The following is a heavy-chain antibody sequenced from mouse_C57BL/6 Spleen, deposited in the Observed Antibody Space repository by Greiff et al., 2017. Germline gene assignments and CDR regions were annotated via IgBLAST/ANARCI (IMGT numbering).Heavy chain of an antibody. CDR2: IWSGGST. CDR3: ARGVYDGYSSYWYFDV. D-gene: IGHD2-3*01. Sequence: QVQLQQSGPGLVQPSQSLSITCTVSGFSLTSYGVHWVRQSPGKGLEWLGVIWSGGSTDYNAAFISSLSISKDNSKSQVFFKMNSLQADDTAIYYCARGVYDGYSSYWYFDVWGTGTTVTVSS. CDR1: GFSLTSYG. V-gene: IGHV2-2*01. J-gene: IGHJ1*03.